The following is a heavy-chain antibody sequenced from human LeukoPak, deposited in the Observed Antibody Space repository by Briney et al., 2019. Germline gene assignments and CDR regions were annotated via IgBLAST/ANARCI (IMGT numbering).Heavy chain of an antibody. Sequence: PGGSLRLSCAASGFTFSNYGMHWVRQAPGKGPEWVAVIWYDGSNKYYADSVKGRFTISRDKSKNTLYLQMNSLRAEDTAVYYCARDGSGYVDVWGQGTTVTVSS. J-gene: IGHJ6*02. CDR2: IWYDGSNK. V-gene: IGHV3-33*01. CDR1: GFTFSNYG. CDR3: ARDGSGYVDV. D-gene: IGHD3-10*01.